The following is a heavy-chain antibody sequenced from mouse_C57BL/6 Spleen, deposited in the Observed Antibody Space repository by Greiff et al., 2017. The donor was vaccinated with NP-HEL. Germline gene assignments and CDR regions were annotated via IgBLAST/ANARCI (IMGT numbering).Heavy chain of an antibody. CDR3: ARGSTMVTLDY. J-gene: IGHJ2*01. D-gene: IGHD2-2*01. V-gene: IGHV1-59*01. CDR1: GYTFTSYW. Sequence: VQLQQPGAELVRPGTSVKLSCKASGYTFTSYWMHWVKQRPGQGLEWIGVIDPSDSYTNYNQKFKGKATLTVDTSSSTAYMPLSSLTSEDSAVYYCARGSTMVTLDYWGQGTTLTVSS. CDR2: IDPSDSYT.